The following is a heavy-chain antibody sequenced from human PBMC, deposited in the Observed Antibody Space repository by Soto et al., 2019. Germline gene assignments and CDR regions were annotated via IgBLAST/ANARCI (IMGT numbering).Heavy chain of an antibody. CDR2: IYYSGST. V-gene: IGHV4-31*03. CDR1: GGSISSGGYY. CDR3: ARDLGLSTLSEFWYFDL. D-gene: IGHD3-3*01. J-gene: IGHJ2*01. Sequence: SETLSLTCTVSGGSISSGGYYWSWIRQHPGKGLEWIGYIYYSGSTYYNPSLKSRVTISVDTSKNQFSLKLSSVTAADTAVYYCARDLGLSTLSEFWYFDLWGRGTLVTVSS.